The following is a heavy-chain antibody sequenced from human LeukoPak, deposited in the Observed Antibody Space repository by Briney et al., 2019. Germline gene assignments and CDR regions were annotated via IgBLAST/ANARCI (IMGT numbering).Heavy chain of an antibody. V-gene: IGHV4-61*01. CDR1: GGSVSSGSYY. D-gene: IGHD5-24*01. Sequence: PSETLSLTCTVSGGSVSSGSYYWSWIRQPPGKGLEWIGYIYYSGSTNYNPSLKSRVTISVDTSKNQFSLKLSSVTAADTAVYYCARARRDGYSNWGQGTLVTVSS. CDR3: ARARRDGYSN. J-gene: IGHJ4*02. CDR2: IYYSGST.